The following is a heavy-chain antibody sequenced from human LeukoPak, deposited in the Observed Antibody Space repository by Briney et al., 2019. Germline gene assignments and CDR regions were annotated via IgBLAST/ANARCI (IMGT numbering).Heavy chain of an antibody. D-gene: IGHD1-1*01. J-gene: IGHJ4*02. Sequence: GELLKICCKCAGYICSTCWIGWGRRMPREGGEGGGRIYSGGWDIIYSPSFQGQVTISVDKSTRPSSLQLSSLKAADTAFYYCARMGKLHQLGYWGQGTLVTVSS. CDR3: ARMGKLHQLGY. CDR1: GYICSTCW. CDR2: IYSGGWDI. V-gene: IGHV5-51*01.